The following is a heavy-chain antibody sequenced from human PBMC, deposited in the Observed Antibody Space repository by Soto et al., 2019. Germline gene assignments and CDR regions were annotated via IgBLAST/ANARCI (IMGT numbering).Heavy chain of an antibody. V-gene: IGHV3-23*01. D-gene: IGHD6-13*01. CDR2: ISGSGGSP. CDR3: AKDPAYSRHSYYFDY. Sequence: EVQLLESGGGLVQPGGSLRLSCAASGFTFSSYAMSWVRQAPGKGLEWVSAISGSGGSPYYADSVKVRFTISRDNSKNTLDLQMNSLRAEDTAVYYCAKDPAYSRHSYYFDYWGEGTLVTVSS. J-gene: IGHJ4*02. CDR1: GFTFSSYA.